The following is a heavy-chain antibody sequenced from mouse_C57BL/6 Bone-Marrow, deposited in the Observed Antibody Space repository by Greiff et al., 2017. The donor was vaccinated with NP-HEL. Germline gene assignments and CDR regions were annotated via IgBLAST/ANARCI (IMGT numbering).Heavy chain of an antibody. CDR2: IYPGDGDT. J-gene: IGHJ1*03. CDR3: ARRVFNWYFDV. Sequence: QVQLQQSGAELVKPGASVKISCKASGYAFSSYWMNWVKQRPGKGLEWIGQIYPGDGDTNYNGKFKGKATLTADTSSSTAYMQLSSLTSEDSAVYFCARRVFNWYFDVWGTGTTVTVSS. CDR1: GYAFSSYW. V-gene: IGHV1-80*01.